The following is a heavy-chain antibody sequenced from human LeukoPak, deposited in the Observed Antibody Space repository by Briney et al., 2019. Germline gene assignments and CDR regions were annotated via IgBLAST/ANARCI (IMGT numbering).Heavy chain of an antibody. J-gene: IGHJ4*02. V-gene: IGHV1-2*02. CDR2: INPNSGGT. D-gene: IGHD3-16*02. CDR1: GYTFTGYY. Sequence: ASVKVSCKASGYTFTGYYMYWVRQAPGQGLEWMGWINPNSGGTNYAQKFQGRVTMTRDTSISTAYMELSRLRSDDTAVYYCARLGDFVWGSYRPGFDHWGQGTLVTVSS. CDR3: ARLGDFVWGSYRPGFDH.